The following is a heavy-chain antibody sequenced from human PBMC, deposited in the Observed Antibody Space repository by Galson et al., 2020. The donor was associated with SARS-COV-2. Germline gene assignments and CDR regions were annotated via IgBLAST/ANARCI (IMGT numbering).Heavy chain of an antibody. CDR2: FDPEDGET. Sequence: GESLKISCKVSGYTLTELSMHWVRQALGKGLEWMGGFDPEDGETIYAQKFQGRVTMTEDTSTDTAYMELSSLRSEDTAVYYCATDFAIVVATPPFNWGQGTLVTVSS. D-gene: IGHD1-26*01. CDR1: GYTLTELS. V-gene: IGHV1-24*01. CDR3: ATDFAIVVATPPFN. J-gene: IGHJ4*02.